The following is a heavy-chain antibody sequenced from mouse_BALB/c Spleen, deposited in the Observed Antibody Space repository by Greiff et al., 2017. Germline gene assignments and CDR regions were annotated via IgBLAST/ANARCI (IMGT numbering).Heavy chain of an antibody. Sequence: EVQGVESGGDLVKPGGSLKLSCAASGFTFSSFGMHWVRQAPEKGLEWVAYISSGSSTIYYADTVKGRFTISRDNPKNTLFLQMTSLRSEDTAMYYCARSGLLRAYYFDYWGQGTTLTVSS. V-gene: IGHV5-17*02. CDR3: ARSGLLRAYYFDY. CDR2: ISSGSSTI. D-gene: IGHD1-1*01. J-gene: IGHJ2*01. CDR1: GFTFSSFG.